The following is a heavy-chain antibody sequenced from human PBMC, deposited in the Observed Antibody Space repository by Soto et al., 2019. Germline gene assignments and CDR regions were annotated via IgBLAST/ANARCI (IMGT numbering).Heavy chain of an antibody. Sequence: GGSLRLSCAASGFTFSDYYMSWIRQAPGKGLEWVSYISSSSSYTNYADSVKGRFTISRDNAKNSLYLQMNSLRAADTAVYYCARGYLLLEDVWGSYRSYYFDYWGQGTLVTVSS. CDR2: ISSSSSYT. CDR3: ARGYLLLEDVWGSYRSYYFDY. J-gene: IGHJ4*02. CDR1: GFTFSDYY. D-gene: IGHD3-16*02. V-gene: IGHV3-11*05.